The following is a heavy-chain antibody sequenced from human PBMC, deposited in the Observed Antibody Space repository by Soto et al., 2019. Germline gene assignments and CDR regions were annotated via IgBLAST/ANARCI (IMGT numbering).Heavy chain of an antibody. J-gene: IGHJ5*02. D-gene: IGHD5-12*01. CDR1: GFIFSDYA. CDR2: ISGTRGRQRNT. CDR3: AKTMARLGGYDMTWLAP. V-gene: IGHV3-23*01. Sequence: DVQLLESGGNLVQPGMSLRLSCAASGFIFSDYAMTWVRQAPGRGLEWVSTISGTRGRQRNTFYTASVKGRFTVTRDNSKNTLFLQMNSLRVEDTAVYYCAKTMARLGGYDMTWLAPWGQGTMVTVSS.